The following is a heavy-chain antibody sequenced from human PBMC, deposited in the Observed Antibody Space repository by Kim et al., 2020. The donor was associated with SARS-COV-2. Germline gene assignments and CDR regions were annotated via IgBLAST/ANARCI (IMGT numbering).Heavy chain of an antibody. D-gene: IGHD5-12*01. CDR3: ARVATIGNYFDY. V-gene: IGHV1-69*06. J-gene: IGHJ4*02. CDR2: IIPIFGTA. Sequence: SVKVSCKASGGTFSSYAISWVRQAPGQGLEWMGGIIPIFGTANYAQKFQGRVTISADKSTSTAYMELSSLRSEDTAVYYCARVATIGNYFDYWGQGTQVTVSS. CDR1: GGTFSSYA.